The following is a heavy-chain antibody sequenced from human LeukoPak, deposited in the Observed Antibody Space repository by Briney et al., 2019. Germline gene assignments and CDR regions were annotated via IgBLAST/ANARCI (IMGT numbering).Heavy chain of an antibody. CDR1: GGSISSYY. Sequence: SQTLSLTCTVSGGSISSYYWSWIRQPPGKGLEWIGYIYYSGSTNYNPSLKSRVTISVDTSKNQFSLKLSSVTAADTAVYYCARLGYYDSTGYDAFDIWGQGTMVTVSS. V-gene: IGHV4-59*08. CDR3: ARLGYYDSTGYDAFDI. CDR2: IYYSGST. J-gene: IGHJ3*02. D-gene: IGHD3-22*01.